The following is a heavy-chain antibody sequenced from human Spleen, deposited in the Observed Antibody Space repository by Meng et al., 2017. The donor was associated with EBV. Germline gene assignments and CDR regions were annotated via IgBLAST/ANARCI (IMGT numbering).Heavy chain of an antibody. D-gene: IGHD3-10*01. J-gene: IGHJ5*02. CDR1: GDSISSSSYY. CDR2: IYYSGNT. CDR3: ARDCGSGSYYNSEMNWFDP. Sequence: HRQRQGVGPGLVNPSDTLYLTCTVSGDSISSSSYYWGWIRQPPGKGLEWIGSIYYSGNTYYKSSLRSRVTISVDTSKNQFSLKLSSVTAADTAVYFCARDCGSGSYYNSEMNWFDPWGQGTLVTVSS. V-gene: IGHV4-39*07.